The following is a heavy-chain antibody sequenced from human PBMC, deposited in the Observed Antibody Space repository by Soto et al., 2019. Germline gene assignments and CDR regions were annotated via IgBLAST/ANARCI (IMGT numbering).Heavy chain of an antibody. V-gene: IGHV3-48*02. J-gene: IGHJ4*02. D-gene: IGHD3-10*01. CDR3: ASSYYGSGLVFDY. CDR2: ISSSSSTI. Sequence: GGSLRLSCAASGFSFSSYTMNWVRQASGKGLEWVSYISSSSSTIYYADSVKGRFTISRDNAKKSLYLQMNSLRDEDTAVYYCASSYYGSGLVFDYWSQGTLVTVSS. CDR1: GFSFSSYT.